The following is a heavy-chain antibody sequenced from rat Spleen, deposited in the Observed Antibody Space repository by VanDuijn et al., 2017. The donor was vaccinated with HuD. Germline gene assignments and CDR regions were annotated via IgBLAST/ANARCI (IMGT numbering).Heavy chain of an antibody. Sequence: EVQLVESGGGLVQPGRSLKLSCAASGFTFSNYDMAWVRQAPTKGLEWVASISPSGGSTYYRDSVKGRFTISRDNAKSSLYLQMDGLRSEDTATYFCARPSYIYYGSFDYWGQGVMVTVSS. V-gene: IGHV5-25*01. CDR3: ARPSYIYYGSFDY. CDR2: ISPSGGST. CDR1: GFTFSNYD. D-gene: IGHD1-6*01. J-gene: IGHJ2*01.